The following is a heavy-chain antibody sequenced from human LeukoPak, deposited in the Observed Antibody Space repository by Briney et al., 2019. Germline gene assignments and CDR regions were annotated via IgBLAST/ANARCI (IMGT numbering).Heavy chain of an antibody. V-gene: IGHV3-11*01. CDR2: ISSSGSTI. CDR3: ARDYYYDSSGYWLY. CDR1: GFTFSDYY. J-gene: IGHJ4*02. D-gene: IGHD3-22*01. Sequence: SGGSLRLSCAASGFTFSDYYMSWIRQAPGKGLEWVSYISSSGSTIYYADSVKGRFTISRDNAKNSLYLQMNSLRAEDTAVYYCARDYYYDSSGYWLYWGQGTLVTVSS.